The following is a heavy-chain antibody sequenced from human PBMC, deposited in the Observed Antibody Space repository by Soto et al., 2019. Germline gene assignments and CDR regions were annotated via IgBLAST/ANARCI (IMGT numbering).Heavy chain of an antibody. CDR1: GFTFSSYS. J-gene: IGHJ4*02. D-gene: IGHD3-22*01. CDR2: ISSSSTI. CDR3: ARDIRDYYDSSGQNHDY. Sequence: GGSLRLSCAASGFTFSSYSMNWVRQAPGKGLEWVSYISSSSTIYYADSVKGRFTISRDNAKNSLYLQMNSLRDEDTAVYYCARDIRDYYDSSGQNHDYWGQGTLVTVSS. V-gene: IGHV3-48*02.